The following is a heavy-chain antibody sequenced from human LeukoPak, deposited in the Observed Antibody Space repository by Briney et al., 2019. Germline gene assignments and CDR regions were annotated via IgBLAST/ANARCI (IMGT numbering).Heavy chain of an antibody. J-gene: IGHJ4*02. V-gene: IGHV4-34*01. CDR1: GGSFSGYY. CDR2: INHSGSA. CDR3: ARVLGIGYYFDY. D-gene: IGHD7-27*01. Sequence: TSETLSLTCAVSGGSFSGYYWTWIRQPPGKGLEWIGEINHSGSANYNPSLKSRVTMSVDTSKNQFSLKLSSVTAADTAVYYCARVLGIGYYFDYWGQGTLVTVSS.